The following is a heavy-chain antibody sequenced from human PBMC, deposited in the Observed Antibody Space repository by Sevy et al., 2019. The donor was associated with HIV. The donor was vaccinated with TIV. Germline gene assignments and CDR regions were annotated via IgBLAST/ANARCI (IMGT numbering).Heavy chain of an antibody. Sequence: GESLKISCKGSGYSFTSYWIGWVRQMPGKGLEWMGIIYPGYSDTRYSPSFQGQVTISADKSISTAYLQWSSLKASDTAMYYCARLSGNGYYYDSSGYYYFDYWGQGTLVTVSS. D-gene: IGHD3-22*01. V-gene: IGHV5-51*01. CDR2: IYPGYSDT. CDR1: GYSFTSYW. CDR3: ARLSGNGYYYDSSGYYYFDY. J-gene: IGHJ4*02.